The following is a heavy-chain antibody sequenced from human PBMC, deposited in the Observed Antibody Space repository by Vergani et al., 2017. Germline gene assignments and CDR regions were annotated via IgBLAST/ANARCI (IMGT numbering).Heavy chain of an antibody. Sequence: QVQLVESGGGVVQPGRSLRLSCAASGFTFSSYGMHWVRQAPGKGLEWVAVISYDGSNKYYADSVKGRFTISRDNSKNTLYLQMNSLRAEDTAVYYCAKGQVYCSSTSCPTVYYYYGMDVWGQGTTVTVSS. CDR3: AKGQVYCSSTSCPTVYYYYGMDV. D-gene: IGHD2-2*01. CDR1: GFTFSSYG. J-gene: IGHJ6*02. V-gene: IGHV3-30*18. CDR2: ISYDGSNK.